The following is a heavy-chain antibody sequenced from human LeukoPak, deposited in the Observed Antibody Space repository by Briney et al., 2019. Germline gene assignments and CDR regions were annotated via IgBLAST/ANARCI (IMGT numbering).Heavy chain of an antibody. D-gene: IGHD5-12*01. V-gene: IGHV3-30*18. J-gene: IGHJ4*02. Sequence: GRSLRLSCAASGFTFSSYGMHWLRQAPGKGLEWVAVISYDGSNKYYADSVKSRFTISRDNSKNTLYLQMNSLRAEDTAVYYCAKDHFEWLRLRGPGYWGQGTLVTVSS. CDR2: ISYDGSNK. CDR1: GFTFSSYG. CDR3: AKDHFEWLRLRGPGY.